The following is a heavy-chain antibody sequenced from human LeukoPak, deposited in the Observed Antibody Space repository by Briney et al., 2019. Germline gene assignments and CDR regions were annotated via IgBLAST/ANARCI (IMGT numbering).Heavy chain of an antibody. CDR3: ARVERITMIVVALDY. D-gene: IGHD3-22*01. J-gene: IGHJ4*02. V-gene: IGHV3-48*03. CDR2: ISSSGSTI. Sequence: GGSLRLSCTASGFTFSSYEMNWVRQAPGKGLEWVSYISSSGSTIYYADSVKGRFTISRDNAKNSLYLQMNSLRAEDTAVYYCARVERITMIVVALDYWGQGTLVTVSS. CDR1: GFTFSSYE.